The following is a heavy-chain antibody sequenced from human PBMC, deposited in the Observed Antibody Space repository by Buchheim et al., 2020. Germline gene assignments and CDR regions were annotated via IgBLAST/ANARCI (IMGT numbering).Heavy chain of an antibody. CDR2: INHSGST. Sequence: QVQLQQWGAGLLKPSETLSLTCAVYGGSFSGYYWSWIRQPPGKGLEWIGEINHSGSTNYNPSLKSRVAITVDTSKNQFFLKLSSVTAADTAVYYCARLNSGGYGVDYWGQGTL. J-gene: IGHJ4*02. CDR3: ARLNSGGYGVDY. D-gene: IGHD6-13*01. V-gene: IGHV4-34*01. CDR1: GGSFSGYY.